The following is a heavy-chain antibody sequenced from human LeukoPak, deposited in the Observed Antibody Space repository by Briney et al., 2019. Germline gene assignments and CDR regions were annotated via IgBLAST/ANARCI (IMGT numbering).Heavy chain of an antibody. CDR3: AKVPYSDYGSGRPPFMDV. CDR2: ISNSGAGT. CDR1: GFTFSNYA. J-gene: IGHJ6*02. V-gene: IGHV3-23*01. Sequence: PGGSLRLSCAASGFTFSNYAMSWVRQAPGKGREWVSTISNSGAGTYYADSVKGRFTISRDNSKNTLYLQMNSLRAEDTAIHYCAKVPYSDYGSGRPPFMDVWGQGTTDAVSS. D-gene: IGHD3-10*01.